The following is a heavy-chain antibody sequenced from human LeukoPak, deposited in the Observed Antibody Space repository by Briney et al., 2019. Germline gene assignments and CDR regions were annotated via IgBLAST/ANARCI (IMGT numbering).Heavy chain of an antibody. CDR1: GFTFSGYW. CDR2: IKQDGSEK. CDR3: ARDWQWQQLDGDAFDI. D-gene: IGHD6-13*01. Sequence: QPGGSLRLSCAASGFTFSGYWMSWVRQAPGKGLEWAANIKQDGSEKYYVDSVKGRFTISRDNAKNSLFLQMNSLRAEDTAVYYCARDWQWQQLDGDAFDIWGQGTMVTVSS. J-gene: IGHJ3*02. V-gene: IGHV3-7*04.